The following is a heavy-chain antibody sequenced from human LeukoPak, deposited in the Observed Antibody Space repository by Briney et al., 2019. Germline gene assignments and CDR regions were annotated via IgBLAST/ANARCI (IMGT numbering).Heavy chain of an antibody. CDR3: ARGATMVRGVIGWFDP. V-gene: IGHV1-8*03. Sequence: ASVKVSCKASGYTFTSYDINWVRQATGQGLEWMGWMNPNSGNTGYAQKFQGRVTITRNTSISTAYMELSSLRSEDTAVYYCARGATMVRGVIGWFDPWGQGTLVTVSS. D-gene: IGHD3-10*01. J-gene: IGHJ5*02. CDR2: MNPNSGNT. CDR1: GYTFTSYD.